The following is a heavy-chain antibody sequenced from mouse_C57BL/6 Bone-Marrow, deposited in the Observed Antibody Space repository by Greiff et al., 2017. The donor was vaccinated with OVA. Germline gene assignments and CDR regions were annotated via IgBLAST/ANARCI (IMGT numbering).Heavy chain of an antibody. D-gene: IGHD1-1*01. CDR2: IYPGSGNT. CDR3: ARKGPTVVAPYYFDY. V-gene: IGHV1-76*01. CDR1: GYTFTDYY. Sequence: VQLQQSGAELVRPGASVKLSCKASGYTFTDYYINWVKQRPGQGLEWIARIYPGSGNTYYNEKFKGKATLTAEKSSSTAYMQLSSLTSEDSAVYFCARKGPTVVAPYYFDYWGQGTTLTVSS. J-gene: IGHJ2*01.